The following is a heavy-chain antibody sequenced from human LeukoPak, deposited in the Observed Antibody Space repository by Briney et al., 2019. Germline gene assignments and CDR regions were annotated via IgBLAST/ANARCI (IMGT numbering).Heavy chain of an antibody. CDR3: AKIQGYFDY. Sequence: PGGSLRLSCAASGFTFTTYAMTWVRQAPGKGLEWVSTIRATAGTTYYADSVKGRFTISRDNSKNTLYLQMNSLRAEDTAVYYCAKIQGYFDYWGQGNLVTVSS. J-gene: IGHJ4*02. CDR2: IRATAGTT. CDR1: GFTFTTYA. V-gene: IGHV3-23*01.